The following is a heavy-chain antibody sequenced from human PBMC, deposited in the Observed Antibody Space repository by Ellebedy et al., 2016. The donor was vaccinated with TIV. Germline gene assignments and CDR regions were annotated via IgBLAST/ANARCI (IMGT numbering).Heavy chain of an antibody. Sequence: GGSLRLSCAASGFTFSSYAMHWVRQAPGKGLEWVAVISYDGSNKYYADSVKGRFTISRDNSKNTLYLQMNSLKAEDTAVYYCASPSASGGWGQGTLVTVSS. D-gene: IGHD3-3*01. CDR1: GFTFSSYA. CDR2: ISYDGSNK. J-gene: IGHJ4*02. V-gene: IGHV3-30-3*01. CDR3: ASPSASGG.